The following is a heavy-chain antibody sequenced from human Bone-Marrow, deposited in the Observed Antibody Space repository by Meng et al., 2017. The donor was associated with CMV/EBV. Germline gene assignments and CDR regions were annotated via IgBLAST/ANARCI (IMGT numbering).Heavy chain of an antibody. Sequence: GESLKISCAASGFTFSSYAMSWVRQAPGKGLEWVANIKQDGSEKYYVDSVKGRFTISRDNPKNSLYLQMNYLRAEDTAVYYCVSRASDYPYWGQGTLVTVSS. CDR3: VSRASDYPY. J-gene: IGHJ4*02. CDR1: GFTFSSYA. CDR2: IKQDGSEK. V-gene: IGHV3-7*01. D-gene: IGHD6-25*01.